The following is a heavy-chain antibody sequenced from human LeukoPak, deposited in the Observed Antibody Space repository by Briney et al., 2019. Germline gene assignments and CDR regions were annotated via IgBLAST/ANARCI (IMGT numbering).Heavy chain of an antibody. CDR1: GYTFTSYG. J-gene: IGHJ4*02. D-gene: IGHD6-19*01. CDR3: ARDQSIAVAGTGGY. Sequence: ASVTVSCKASGYTFTSYGISWVRQAPGQGLEWMGWISAYNGNTNYAQKLQGRVTMTTDTSTSTAYMELRSLRSDDTAVYYCARDQSIAVAGTGGYWGQGTLVTVSS. CDR2: ISAYNGNT. V-gene: IGHV1-18*01.